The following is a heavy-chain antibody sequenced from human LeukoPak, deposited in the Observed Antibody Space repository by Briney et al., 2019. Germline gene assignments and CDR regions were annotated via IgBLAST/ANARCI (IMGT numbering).Heavy chain of an antibody. J-gene: IGHJ4*02. Sequence: PGGSLRLSCAASGFTFSSYEMNWVRQAPGRGLEWVSYISSSGSTIYYADSVKGRFTISRDNAKNSLYLQMNSLRAEDTAVYYCARAGYSSGWSYYYFDYWGQGTLVTVSS. D-gene: IGHD6-19*01. V-gene: IGHV3-48*03. CDR2: ISSSGSTI. CDR1: GFTFSSYE. CDR3: ARAGYSSGWSYYYFDY.